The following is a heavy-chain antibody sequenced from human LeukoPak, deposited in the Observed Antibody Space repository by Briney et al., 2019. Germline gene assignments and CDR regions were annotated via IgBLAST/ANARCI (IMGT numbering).Heavy chain of an antibody. CDR2: INAGNGNT. Sequence: ASVTVSCKASGYTFTSYAMHWVRQAPGQRLEWMGWINAGNGNTKYSQKFQGRVTITRDTSASTAYMELSSLRSEDTAVYYCARDSRFLEWLLMDYWGQGTLVTVSS. CDR1: GYTFTSYA. V-gene: IGHV1-3*01. CDR3: ARDSRFLEWLLMDY. D-gene: IGHD3-3*01. J-gene: IGHJ4*02.